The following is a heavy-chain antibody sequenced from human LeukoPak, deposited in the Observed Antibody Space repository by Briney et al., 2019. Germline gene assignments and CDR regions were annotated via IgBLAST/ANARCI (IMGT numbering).Heavy chain of an antibody. Sequence: SETLSLTCAVYGGSFSGYYWSWIRQPPGKGLEWIGEINYSGSTNYNPSLKSRVTISVDTSKNQFSLKLSSVTAADTAVYYCARGSRYYDFWSGYYTGDGFDYWGQGTLVTVSS. V-gene: IGHV4-34*01. CDR3: ARGSRYYDFWSGYYTGDGFDY. CDR1: GGSFSGYY. J-gene: IGHJ4*02. D-gene: IGHD3-3*01. CDR2: INYSGST.